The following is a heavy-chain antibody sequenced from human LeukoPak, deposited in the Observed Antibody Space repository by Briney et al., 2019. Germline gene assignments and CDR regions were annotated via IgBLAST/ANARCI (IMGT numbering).Heavy chain of an antibody. CDR1: GYTLTELS. CDR2: INPNSGGT. V-gene: IGHV1-2*02. J-gene: IGHJ3*02. CDR3: AREPRLYRPAFDI. D-gene: IGHD2-2*01. Sequence: ASVKVSCKVSGYTLTELSMHWVRQAPGKGLEWMGWINPNSGGTNYAQKFQGRVTMTRDTSISTAYMELSRLRSDDTAVYYCAREPRLYRPAFDIWGQGTMVTVSS.